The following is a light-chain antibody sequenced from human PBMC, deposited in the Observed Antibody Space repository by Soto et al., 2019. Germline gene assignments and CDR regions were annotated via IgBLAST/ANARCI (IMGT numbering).Light chain of an antibody. CDR2: EVS. CDR3: SSYAGSNDFV. J-gene: IGLJ1*01. V-gene: IGLV2-8*01. Sequence: QSALTQPPSASGSPGQSVTLSCTGTSSDVGAYDFVSWYQQHPGKAPKLVIFEVSKRPSGVPDRFSDSKSGNTASLTVSGLQAEDEADYYCSSYAGSNDFVFGTGTKVTVL. CDR1: SSDVGAYDF.